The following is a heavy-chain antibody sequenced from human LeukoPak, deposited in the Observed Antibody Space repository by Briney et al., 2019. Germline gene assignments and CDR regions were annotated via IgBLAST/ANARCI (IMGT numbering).Heavy chain of an antibody. J-gene: IGHJ3*01. Sequence: GGSLRLSCAASGFSFSRTDMFWVRRAPGKGLEYVSSISGTRDATYYADPVRGRFTISRDNSKNMLFLQMNSLKAEDTALYYCAKGGPGAFDFWGQGTMVAVSS. D-gene: IGHD2-15*01. CDR2: ISGTRDAT. V-gene: IGHV3-23*01. CDR1: GFSFSRTD. CDR3: AKGGPGAFDF.